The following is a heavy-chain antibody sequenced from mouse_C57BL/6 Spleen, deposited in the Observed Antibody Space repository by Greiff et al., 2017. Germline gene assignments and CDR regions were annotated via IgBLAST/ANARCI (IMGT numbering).Heavy chain of an antibody. CDR2: IWSGGST. D-gene: IGHD1-1*01. V-gene: IGHV2-2*01. J-gene: IGHJ3*01. Sequence: QVQLQQPGPGLVQPSQSLSITCTVSGFSLTSYGVHWVRQSPGKGLEWLGVIWSGGSTDYYAAFISRLSISKDNSKSQVFFKMNSLQADDTAIYYCARDYYGISWFAYWGQGTLVTVSA. CDR1: GFSLTSYG. CDR3: ARDYYGISWFAY.